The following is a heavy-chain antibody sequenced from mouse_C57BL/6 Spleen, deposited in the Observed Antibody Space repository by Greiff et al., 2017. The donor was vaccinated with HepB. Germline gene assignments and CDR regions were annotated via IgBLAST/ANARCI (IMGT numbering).Heavy chain of an antibody. V-gene: IGHV1-76*01. CDR1: GYTFTDYY. J-gene: IGHJ4*01. Sequence: VQLQQSGAELVRPGASVKLSCKASGYTFTDYYINWVKQRPGQGLEWIARIYPGSGNTYYNEKFKGKATLTAEKSSSTAYMQLSSLTSEDSAVYFCAREGDSIYAMDYWGQGTSVTVSS. CDR2: IYPGSGNT. CDR3: AREGDSIYAMDY. D-gene: IGHD2-10*02.